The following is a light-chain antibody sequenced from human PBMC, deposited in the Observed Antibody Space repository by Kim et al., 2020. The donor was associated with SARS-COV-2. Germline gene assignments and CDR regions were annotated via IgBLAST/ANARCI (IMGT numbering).Light chain of an antibody. CDR2: GAS. Sequence: VPPGESPTPSSRASPGVSSNASWYQQNPGQAPRLLIYGASTGATGIPARFSGSGSGTEFTLTISSLHSEYFAVYYCQQYNNWPLTFGPGTKVDIK. CDR1: PGVSSN. J-gene: IGKJ3*01. CDR3: QQYNNWPLT. V-gene: IGKV3-15*01.